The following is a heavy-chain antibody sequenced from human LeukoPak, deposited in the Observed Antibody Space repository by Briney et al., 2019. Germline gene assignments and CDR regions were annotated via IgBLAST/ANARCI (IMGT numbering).Heavy chain of an antibody. V-gene: IGHV3-11*01. Sequence: GGSLRLSCAASGFTFSDYNMRWIRQAPGKGLERVSCISRSGSTKYYADSVKGRFTISRDNAKNSLFLQMNSLRAEDTAVYYCARVLRYCSGGNCYSGGLGYMDVWGKGTTVTISS. D-gene: IGHD2-15*01. J-gene: IGHJ6*03. CDR3: ARVLRYCSGGNCYSGGLGYMDV. CDR2: ISRSGSTK. CDR1: GFTFSDYN.